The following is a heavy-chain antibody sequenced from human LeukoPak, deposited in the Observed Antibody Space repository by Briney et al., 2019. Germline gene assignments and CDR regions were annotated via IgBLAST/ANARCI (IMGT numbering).Heavy chain of an antibody. D-gene: IGHD3-3*01. CDR3: ARGTEDNDFWSGYYGSPAQFDP. CDR1: GYTFTSYY. V-gene: IGHV1-18*04. CDR2: ISAYNGNT. J-gene: IGHJ5*02. Sequence: ASVKVSCKASGYTFTSYYMHWVRQAPGQGLEWMGWISAYNGNTNYAQKLQGRVTMTTDTSTSTAYMELRSLRSDDTAVYYCARGTEDNDFWSGYYGSPAQFDPWGQGTLVTVSS.